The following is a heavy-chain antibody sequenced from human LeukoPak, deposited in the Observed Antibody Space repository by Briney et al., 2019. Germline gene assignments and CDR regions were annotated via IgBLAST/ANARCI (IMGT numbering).Heavy chain of an antibody. CDR3: ARDVGTALVTGDY. CDR2: IYTSGST. CDR1: DGSISSGRYY. Sequence: SETLSLTCTVTDGSISSGRYYWSWIRKPAGKGLEWIGRIYTSGSTNYNPSLKSRVTISVDTSKNQFSLKLSSVTAADTAVYYCARDVGTALVTGDYWGQGTLVTVSS. D-gene: IGHD5-18*01. J-gene: IGHJ4*02. V-gene: IGHV4-61*02.